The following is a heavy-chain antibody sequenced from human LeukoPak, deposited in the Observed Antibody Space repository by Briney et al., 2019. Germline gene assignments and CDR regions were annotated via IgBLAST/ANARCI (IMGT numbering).Heavy chain of an antibody. Sequence: ASVKVSCKASGYTFTGYYMHWVRQAPGQGLEWMGWNNPNSGGTNYAQKFQGRVTMTRETSISTAYMELSRLRSDDTAVYYCARGASGVYTVTTSWFDPWGQGTLVTVP. V-gene: IGHV1-2*02. D-gene: IGHD4-17*01. CDR3: ARGASGVYTVTTSWFDP. J-gene: IGHJ5*02. CDR2: NNPNSGGT. CDR1: GYTFTGYY.